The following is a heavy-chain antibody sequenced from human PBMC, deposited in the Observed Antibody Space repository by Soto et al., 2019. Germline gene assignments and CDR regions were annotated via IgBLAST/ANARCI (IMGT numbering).Heavy chain of an antibody. CDR2: ISTRSTYT. Sequence: GGSLRLSCAASGFIFSDYYMSWVRQTPGKGLEWVSYISTRSTYTNYADSVKGRFTISRDNTKNSLYLQMDSLRVEDTAVYYCARDLAWKRGKVGRYYYGMDVWGQGT. V-gene: IGHV3-11*06. D-gene: IGHD1-1*01. CDR1: GFIFSDYY. CDR3: ARDLAWKRGKVGRYYYGMDV. J-gene: IGHJ6*02.